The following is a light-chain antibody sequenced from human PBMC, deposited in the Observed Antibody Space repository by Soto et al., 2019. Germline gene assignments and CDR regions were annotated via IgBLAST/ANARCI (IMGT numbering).Light chain of an antibody. CDR2: GAS. Sequence: EIVLTQSPDTLSLSPGERATLSCRASQIVNSNDLAWYQHKPGQAPRLLIYGASSRPGGIPDKFSGSGSGIDFTFTINRLEPEDFAVYYCQQYDRSPYTSGQGTKLEI. V-gene: IGKV3-20*01. CDR3: QQYDRSPYT. J-gene: IGKJ2*01. CDR1: QIVNSND.